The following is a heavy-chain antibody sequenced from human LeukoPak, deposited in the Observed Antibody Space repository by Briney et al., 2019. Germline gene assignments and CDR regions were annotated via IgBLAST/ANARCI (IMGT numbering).Heavy chain of an antibody. CDR3: ARDPYYYYGSGRSYYFDY. Sequence: EASVTVSCKASGYTFTSYYIHWVRQAPGQGLEWMGIINPSSGSTSYAQKFQGRVIMTRDTSTSTVYMDLSSLRSEDTAVYYCARDPYYYYGSGRSYYFDYWGQGTLVTVSS. J-gene: IGHJ4*02. CDR1: GYTFTSYY. CDR2: INPSSGST. D-gene: IGHD3-10*01. V-gene: IGHV1-46*01.